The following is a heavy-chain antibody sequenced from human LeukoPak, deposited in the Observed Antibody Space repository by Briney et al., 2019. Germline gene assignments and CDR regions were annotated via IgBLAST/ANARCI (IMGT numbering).Heavy chain of an antibody. CDR3: ARAGLNYGMDV. CDR2: ISSSSSYI. CDR1: GFTFSSYS. Sequence: GGALRLSCAASGFTFSSYSMNWVRQAPGKGLEWVSSISSSSSYIYYADSVKGRFTISRDNAKNSLYLQMNSLRAEGTAVYYCARAGLNYGMDVWGQGTTVTVSS. V-gene: IGHV3-21*01. J-gene: IGHJ6*02.